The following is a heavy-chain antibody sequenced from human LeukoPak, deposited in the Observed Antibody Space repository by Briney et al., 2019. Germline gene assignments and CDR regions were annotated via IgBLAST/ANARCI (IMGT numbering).Heavy chain of an antibody. CDR2: ISSSSSHI. V-gene: IGHV3-21*01. J-gene: IGHJ3*02. D-gene: IGHD6-6*01. CDR3: ARGNLFSIAARPGAFDI. Sequence: PGGSLRLSCAASGFTFSSYSMNWVRQAPGKGLEWVSSISSSSSHIYYADSVKGRFTISRDNAKNSLYLQMNSLRAEGTAVYYCARGNLFSIAARPGAFDIWGQGTMVTVSS. CDR1: GFTFSSYS.